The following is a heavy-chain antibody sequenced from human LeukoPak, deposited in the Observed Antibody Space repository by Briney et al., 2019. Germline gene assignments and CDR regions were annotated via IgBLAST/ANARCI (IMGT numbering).Heavy chain of an antibody. J-gene: IGHJ3*02. CDR1: DGSFNDYC. CDR3: ARAYYYDPPSAFDI. D-gene: IGHD3-22*01. CDR2: INHSGST. V-gene: IGHV4-34*01. Sequence: SETLSLTCGVYDGSFNDYCWSWIRQPPGKGLEWIGEINHSGSTNYNPSLKSRVTISVDTSKNQFSLKLSSVTAADTAVYYCARAYYYDPPSAFDIWGQGTMVTVSS.